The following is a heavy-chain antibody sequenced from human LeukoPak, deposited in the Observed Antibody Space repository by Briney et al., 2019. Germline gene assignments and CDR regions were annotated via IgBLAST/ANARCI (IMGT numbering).Heavy chain of an antibody. J-gene: IGHJ3*02. CDR1: GGSISSGGYY. V-gene: IGHV4-30-2*01. CDR2: IYHSGST. Sequence: KTSETLSLTCTVSGGSISSGGYYWSWIRQPPGKGLGWIGYIYHSGSTYYNPSLKSRVTISVDTSKNQFSLKLSSVTAADTAVYYCARVVVRGVIITWRIDAFDIWGQGTMVTVSS. D-gene: IGHD3-10*01. CDR3: ARVVVRGVIITWRIDAFDI.